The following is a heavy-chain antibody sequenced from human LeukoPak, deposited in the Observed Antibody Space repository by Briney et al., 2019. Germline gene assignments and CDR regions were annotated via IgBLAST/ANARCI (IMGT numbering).Heavy chain of an antibody. D-gene: IGHD2-2*01. CDR1: GDSMSPYY. V-gene: IGHV4-4*07. CDR2: IYNRGTT. CDR3: AREKPAVPTAVDV. J-gene: IGHJ6*04. Sequence: SGTLSLTCSVSGDSMSPYYWSWIRQAAGKGLEWIGRIYNRGTTNYNPSLRSRTTISVDKSKNQFSLKLTSVTAADTAVYYCAREKPAVPTAVDVWGRGTTVIVSP.